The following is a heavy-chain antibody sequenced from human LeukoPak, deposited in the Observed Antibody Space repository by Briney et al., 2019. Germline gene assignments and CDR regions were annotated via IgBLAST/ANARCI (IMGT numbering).Heavy chain of an antibody. CDR2: IYTSGST. J-gene: IGHJ6*03. CDR1: GGSISSYY. D-gene: IGHD5-12*01. V-gene: IGHV4-4*07. Sequence: SETLSLTCTVSGGSISSYYWSWIRQPAGKGLEWIGRIYTSGSTNYNPSLKSRVTISVDTSKNQFSLKLTSVTAADTAVYYCARGDSGYDHYYYYYYMDVWGKGTTVTVSS. CDR3: ARGDSGYDHYYYYYYMDV.